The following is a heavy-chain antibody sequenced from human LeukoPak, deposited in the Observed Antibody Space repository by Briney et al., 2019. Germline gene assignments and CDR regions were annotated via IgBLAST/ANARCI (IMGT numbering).Heavy chain of an antibody. J-gene: IGHJ4*02. CDR2: IYPGDSDT. Sequence: GESLKISCKGSGYSFTNYWIGWVRQMPGKGLECMGIIYPGDSDTRYSPSFQGQVTISADKSISTAYLQWSSLKASDTAMYYCARRSSSSTWSLGYWGQGTLVTVSS. V-gene: IGHV5-51*01. D-gene: IGHD6-13*01. CDR1: GYSFTNYW. CDR3: ARRSSSSTWSLGY.